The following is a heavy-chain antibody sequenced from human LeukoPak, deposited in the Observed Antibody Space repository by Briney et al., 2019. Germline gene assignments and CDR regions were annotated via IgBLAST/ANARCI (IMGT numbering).Heavy chain of an antibody. V-gene: IGHV1-8*01. CDR1: GYTFTSYD. CDR2: MNPNSGNT. Sequence: ASVKVSCKASGYTFTSYDINWVRQATGQGLEWMGWMNPNSGNTGYAQKLQGRVTMTTDTSTSTAYMELRSLRSDDTAVYYCARADYDFWSGYYILSGDYWGQGTLVTVSS. CDR3: ARADYDFWSGYYILSGDY. D-gene: IGHD3-3*01. J-gene: IGHJ4*02.